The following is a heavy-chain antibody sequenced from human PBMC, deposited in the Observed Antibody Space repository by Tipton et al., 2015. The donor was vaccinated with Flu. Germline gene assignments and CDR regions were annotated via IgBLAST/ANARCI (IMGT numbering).Heavy chain of an antibody. Sequence: TLSLTCTVSDVSISSYYWSWVRQPPGKGLEWIGYIFYTGNANYSPSLKSRVTISVDTSKNQFSLKLSSVTAADTAVYYCAREKDSRGSEYFQQWGQGTLVTVSS. D-gene: IGHD6-19*01. CDR2: IFYTGNA. V-gene: IGHV4-59*12. CDR1: DVSISSYY. J-gene: IGHJ1*01. CDR3: AREKDSRGSEYFQQ.